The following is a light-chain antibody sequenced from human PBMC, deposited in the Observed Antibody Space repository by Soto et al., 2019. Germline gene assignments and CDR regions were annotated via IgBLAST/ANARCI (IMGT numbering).Light chain of an antibody. CDR3: CSYAVRDTFFV. V-gene: IGLV2-11*01. CDR2: DVS. CDR1: SNDVGAYNY. Sequence: QSALTQPHSVSGSPGQSVIISCSGTSNDVGAYNYVSWYQQHPGKAPKLVIYDVSKRPSGVPARFSGSKSGNTASLTISGLQAEDEADYFCCSYAVRDTFFVFGTGTKVTVL. J-gene: IGLJ1*01.